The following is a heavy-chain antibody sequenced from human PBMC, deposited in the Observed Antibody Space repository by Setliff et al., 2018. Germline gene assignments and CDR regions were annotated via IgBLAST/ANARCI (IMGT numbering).Heavy chain of an antibody. Sequence: HPGGSLRLSCAASEFTFRNYYMHWVRQAPGKGLMWVSYIKSDGSNTHYADSVEGRFTISRDNAKNTLYLQMNSLRAEDTAVYYCARGGCSATSCLDYWGQGSLVTVSS. V-gene: IGHV3-74*01. CDR1: EFTFRNYY. J-gene: IGHJ4*02. CDR3: ARGGCSATSCLDY. D-gene: IGHD2-2*01. CDR2: IKSDGSNT.